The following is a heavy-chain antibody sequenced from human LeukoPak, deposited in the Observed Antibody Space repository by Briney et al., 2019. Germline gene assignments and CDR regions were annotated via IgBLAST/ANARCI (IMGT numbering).Heavy chain of an antibody. D-gene: IGHD1-26*01. V-gene: IGHV3-64D*09. J-gene: IGHJ4*02. CDR3: VNDVSGSYTFDY. Sequence: GGSLRLSCSASGFTFSSSAMHWVRQAPGKGLEYVSGINDNGRATHYGDSLKGRFTISRDNSKNTLYLQMSALTTEDTAIYYCVNDVSGSYTFDYWGQGTLVTVSS. CDR1: GFTFSSSA. CDR2: INDNGRAT.